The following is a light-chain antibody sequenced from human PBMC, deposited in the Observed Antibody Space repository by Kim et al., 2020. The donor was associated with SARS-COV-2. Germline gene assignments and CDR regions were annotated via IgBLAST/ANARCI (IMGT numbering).Light chain of an antibody. CDR1: QSITSN. CDR2: GAS. CDR3: HQYTDWPT. V-gene: IGKV3-15*01. Sequence: EIVMTQSPATLSVSPGERATLSCRASQSITSNLAWYQQKPDQAPSLLIYGASTRATGIPARFSGSGFGTQFTLTISSLQSEDIAVYYCHQYTDWPTCGKGTKLE. J-gene: IGKJ2*01.